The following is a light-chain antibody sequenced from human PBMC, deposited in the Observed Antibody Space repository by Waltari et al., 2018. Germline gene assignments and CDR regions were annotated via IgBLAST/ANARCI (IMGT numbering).Light chain of an antibody. CDR2: GAS. CDR1: QSVSSN. J-gene: IGKJ2*01. V-gene: IGKV3-15*01. CDR3: QQYNNWPPNT. Sequence: EIVMTQSPATLSVSPGARATLSCRASQSVSSNLAGYQQKPGQAPRHLIYGASTRATGIPARFSGSGSGTEFTLTISSLQSEDFAVYYCQQYNNWPPNTFGQGTKLEIK.